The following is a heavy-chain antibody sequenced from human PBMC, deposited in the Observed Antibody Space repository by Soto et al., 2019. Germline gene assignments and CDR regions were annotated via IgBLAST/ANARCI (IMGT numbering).Heavy chain of an antibody. Sequence: ASVKVSCKASGGTFSSYAISWVRQAPGQGLEWMGGIIPIFGTANYAQKFQGRVTITADESTSTAYMELSSLRSVDTAVYYCARSRYYDSSGYQDFDYWGQGTLVTVSS. D-gene: IGHD3-22*01. V-gene: IGHV1-69*13. CDR1: GGTFSSYA. J-gene: IGHJ4*02. CDR2: IIPIFGTA. CDR3: ARSRYYDSSGYQDFDY.